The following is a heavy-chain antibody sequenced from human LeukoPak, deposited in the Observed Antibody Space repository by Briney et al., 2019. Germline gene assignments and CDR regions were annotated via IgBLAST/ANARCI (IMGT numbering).Heavy chain of an antibody. CDR2: ISTGGSTI. CDR1: GFTFSDYY. CDR3: ARSLYSSGWYSDY. V-gene: IGHV3-11*04. J-gene: IGHJ4*02. Sequence: GGSLRLSCAASGFTFSDYYMGWIRQAPGKGLEWVSYISTGGSTIYYADSVKGRFTISRDNAKNSLSLQMNSLRAEDTAVYYCARSLYSSGWYSDYWGQGTLFTVSS. D-gene: IGHD6-19*01.